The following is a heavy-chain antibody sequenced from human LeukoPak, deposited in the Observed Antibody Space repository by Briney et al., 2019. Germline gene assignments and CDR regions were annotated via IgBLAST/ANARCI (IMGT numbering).Heavy chain of an antibody. V-gene: IGHV4-59*08. CDR3: ARHEGVGATIDY. Sequence: PSETLSFTCTVSGGSISSYYWSWIRQPPGKGLEWIGYIYYSGSTNYNPSLESRVTISVDTSKNQFSLKLSSVTAADTAVYYCARHEGVGATIDYWAREPWSPSPQ. CDR2: IYYSGST. D-gene: IGHD1-26*01. J-gene: IGHJ4*02. CDR1: GGSISSYY.